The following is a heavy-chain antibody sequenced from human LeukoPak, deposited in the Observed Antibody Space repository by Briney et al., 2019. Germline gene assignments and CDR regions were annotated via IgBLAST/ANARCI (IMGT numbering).Heavy chain of an antibody. V-gene: IGHV3-7*01. CDR1: GFSFSSHW. CDR3: VRDCYITSCSLFDH. Sequence: PGGSLRLSCVASGFSFSSHWMSWVRQTPGKGLEWVANIEQDGSEKYYVDSVKGRFTISRDNAKNTLVLQMNSLRAEDTAVYYCVRDCYITSCSLFDHWGQGILVTVST. CDR2: IEQDGSEK. J-gene: IGHJ4*02. D-gene: IGHD2-2*01.